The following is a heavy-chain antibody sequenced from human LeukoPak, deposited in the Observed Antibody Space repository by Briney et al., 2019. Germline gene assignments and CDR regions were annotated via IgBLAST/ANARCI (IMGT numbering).Heavy chain of an antibody. J-gene: IGHJ4*02. D-gene: IGHD3-10*01. CDR2: FDPEDGET. Sequence: ASVKVSCKVSGYTLTELSMHWVRQAPGKGLEWMGGFDPEDGETIYAQKFQGRVTMTEDTSTDTAYMELSSQRSEDTAVYYCATVPSMVRGVQYFDYWGQGTLVTVSS. CDR3: ATVPSMVRGVQYFDY. V-gene: IGHV1-24*01. CDR1: GYTLTELS.